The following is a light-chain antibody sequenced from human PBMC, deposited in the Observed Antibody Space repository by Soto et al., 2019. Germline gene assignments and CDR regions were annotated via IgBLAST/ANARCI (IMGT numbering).Light chain of an antibody. CDR1: KLGDRY. J-gene: IGLJ2*01. CDR3: QAWDKSSVI. Sequence: SYELTQPPSVSVSPGQTASITCSGHKLGDRYASWYQQRPGQPPVLVMFQDDRRPSGIPDRFSGSNSGNTATLTISGTDTVDEADYYCQAWDKSSVIFGGGTKVPVL. V-gene: IGLV3-1*01. CDR2: QDD.